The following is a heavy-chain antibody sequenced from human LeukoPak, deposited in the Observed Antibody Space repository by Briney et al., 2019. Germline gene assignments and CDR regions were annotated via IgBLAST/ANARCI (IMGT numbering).Heavy chain of an antibody. D-gene: IGHD5-18*01. Sequence: GGSLRLSCAASGFTLRSSAMSWVRQAPGKGLEWVSAISGDGGTISYAASVRGRFTISRDNSKNTLYLQMNSLRAEDTAVYYCARYIQLWSYNWFDPWGQGTLVTVSS. CDR2: ISGDGGTI. CDR1: GFTLRSSA. CDR3: ARYIQLWSYNWFDP. V-gene: IGHV3-23*01. J-gene: IGHJ5*02.